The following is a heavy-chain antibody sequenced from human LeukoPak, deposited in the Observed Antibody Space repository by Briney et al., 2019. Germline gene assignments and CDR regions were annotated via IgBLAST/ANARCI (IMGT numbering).Heavy chain of an antibody. CDR1: GGSFSGYY. J-gene: IGHJ4*02. CDR2: INHSGST. V-gene: IGHV4-34*01. CDR3: ARQEYYDFWSGYYFFDY. D-gene: IGHD3-3*01. Sequence: PSETLSLTCAVYGGSFSGYYWSWIRQPPGKGLEWIGEINHSGSTNYNPSLKSRVTISVDTSKNQFSLKLSSVTAADTAVYYCARQEYYDFWSGYYFFDYWGQGTLVTVSS.